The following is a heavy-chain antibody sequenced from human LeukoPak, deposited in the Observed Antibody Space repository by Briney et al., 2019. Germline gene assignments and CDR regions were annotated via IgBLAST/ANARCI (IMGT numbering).Heavy chain of an antibody. CDR2: IYYSGST. Sequence: PSETLSLTCTVSGGSISSSSYYWGWIRQPPGKGLEWIGSIYYSGSTYYNPSLKSRVTISVDKSKNQFSLKLSSVTAADTAVYYCASRLLVGATSDYWGQGTLVTVSS. D-gene: IGHD1-26*01. CDR3: ASRLLVGATSDY. CDR1: GGSISSSSYY. V-gene: IGHV4-39*07. J-gene: IGHJ4*02.